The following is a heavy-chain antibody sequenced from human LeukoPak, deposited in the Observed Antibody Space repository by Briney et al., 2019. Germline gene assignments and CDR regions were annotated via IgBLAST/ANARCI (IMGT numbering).Heavy chain of an antibody. CDR2: INPNSGGT. V-gene: IGHV1-2*02. CDR3: ARDHWDYGDYYYYYMDV. CDR1: GYTFTGYY. J-gene: IGHJ6*03. D-gene: IGHD1-7*01. Sequence: ASVKVSCKTSGYTFTGYYMHWVRQAPGQGLEWMGWINPNSGGTNYAQKFQGRVTMTRDTSISTAYMELSRLRSDDTAVYYCARDHWDYGDYYYYYMDVWGKGTTVTISS.